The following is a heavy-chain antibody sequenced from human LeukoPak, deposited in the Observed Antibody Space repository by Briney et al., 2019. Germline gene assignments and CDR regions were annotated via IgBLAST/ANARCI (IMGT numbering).Heavy chain of an antibody. CDR2: IYYSGST. D-gene: IGHD1-1*01. Sequence: PSETLSLTCTVSGGSISSGGYYWSWIRQHPGRGLEWIGYIYYSGSTYYNPSLKSRVTISVDTSKNQFSLKLSSVTAADTAVYYCARGNDPLTSDYWGQGTLVTVSS. V-gene: IGHV4-31*03. CDR1: GGSISSGGYY. J-gene: IGHJ4*02. CDR3: ARGNDPLTSDY.